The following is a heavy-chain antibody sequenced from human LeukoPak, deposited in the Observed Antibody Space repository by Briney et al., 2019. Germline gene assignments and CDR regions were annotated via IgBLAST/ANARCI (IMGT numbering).Heavy chain of an antibody. CDR2: ISGSGTTA. Sequence: GGSLRLSCVGIGFIFKSQDMNWVRQAPGKGLEWVSSISGSGTTAWYADAVKGRFTISRDNSKNTLSLQMNSLRAEDTAVYYCTRNMGLDSWGQGTLVIVSS. J-gene: IGHJ4*02. CDR1: GFIFKSQD. CDR3: TRNMGLDS. V-gene: IGHV3-23*01. D-gene: IGHD2/OR15-2a*01.